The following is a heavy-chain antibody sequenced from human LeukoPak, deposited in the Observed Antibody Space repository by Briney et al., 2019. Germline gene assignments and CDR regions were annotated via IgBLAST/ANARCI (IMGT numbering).Heavy chain of an antibody. CDR1: GLTFSTYW. J-gene: IGHJ4*02. D-gene: IGHD3-10*01. CDR2: ISSDASIT. CDR3: ARDPLKSITMVRGVIAY. Sequence: GGSLRLSCAASGLTFSTYWMHWVRQDPGKGLVWVSRISSDASITSYADPVKGRFTISRDNAKNTLYLQMNSLRAEDTAVYYCARDPLKSITMVRGVIAYWGQGTLVTVSS. V-gene: IGHV3-74*01.